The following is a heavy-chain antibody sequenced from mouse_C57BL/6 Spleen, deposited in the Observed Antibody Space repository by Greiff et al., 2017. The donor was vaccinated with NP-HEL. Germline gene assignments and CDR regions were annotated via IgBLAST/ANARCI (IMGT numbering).Heavy chain of an antibody. CDR1: GYSITRGYF. CDR3: AKDAMDY. Sequence: EVQLQQPGPGLVKPSQSLSLTCSVTGYSITRGYFWKWLRQFPGNNVEWMGYISYDGSNNYNPYLKNRISITRDTSKNQTFLKLNSVTTEDTATYYCAKDAMDYWGKAPSVTVSS. J-gene: IGHJ4*01. CDR2: ISYDGSN. V-gene: IGHV3-6*01.